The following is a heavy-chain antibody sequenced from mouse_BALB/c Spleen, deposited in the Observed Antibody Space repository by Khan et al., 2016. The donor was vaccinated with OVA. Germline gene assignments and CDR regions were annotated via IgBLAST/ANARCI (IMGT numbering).Heavy chain of an antibody. J-gene: IGHJ3*01. CDR1: GFTFSSYS. D-gene: IGHD4-1*01. CDR2: ISSGGDYT. CDR3: ASHLTGSFAY. Sequence: EVELVESGGDLVKPGGSLKLSCAASGFTFSSYSMSWVRQTPDKRLEWVASISSGGDYTYYPDIVKGRFTISRDNAKNPLYLQMNSLKSEDTAMYYCASHLTGSFAYWGQGTLVTVSA. V-gene: IGHV5-6*01.